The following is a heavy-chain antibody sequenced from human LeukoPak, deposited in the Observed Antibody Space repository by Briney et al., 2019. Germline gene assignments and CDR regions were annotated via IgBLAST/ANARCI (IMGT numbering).Heavy chain of an antibody. CDR2: IKKAVDDP. CDR1: GFTFSNYY. D-gene: IGHD4-23*01. V-gene: IGHV3-74*01. CDR3: ARGGYGNNMDV. J-gene: IGHJ6*03. Sequence: GRSLRLSCVGSGFTFSNYYMYCVRQAPGKGTVSVSRIKKAVDDPIYGESVKGRFTISRDNDKNTVYLKMNSLRAEDTAVYYCARGGYGNNMDVWGEGTTVTVSS.